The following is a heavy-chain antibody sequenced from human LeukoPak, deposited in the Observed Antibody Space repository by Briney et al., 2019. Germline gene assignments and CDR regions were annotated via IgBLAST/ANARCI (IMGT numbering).Heavy chain of an antibody. CDR2: ITSSGGT. V-gene: IGHV3-23*01. CDR3: AKDLYGDYDFDC. D-gene: IGHD4-17*01. J-gene: IGHJ4*02. Sequence: PGASLRLSCAASGFTFNNYAMNWVRQAPGKGLGWVSVITSSGGTYYADSVKGRFTISRDNSKNTLYLQMNSLRAEDTAIYYCAKDLYGDYDFDCWGRGTLVTVSS. CDR1: GFTFNNYA.